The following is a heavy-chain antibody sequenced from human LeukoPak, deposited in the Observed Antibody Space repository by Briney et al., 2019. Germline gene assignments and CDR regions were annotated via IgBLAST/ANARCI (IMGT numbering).Heavy chain of an antibody. D-gene: IGHD3-3*01. V-gene: IGHV4-38-2*02. CDR2: IKHRGRS. CDR3: ARVEGDYDLDAFDI. J-gene: IGHJ3*02. Sequence: SETLSLTCSVSGSSISSDYYWGWVRQPPGKGLEWIGSIKHRGRSYYNPSLKSRVTISVDTSKNQFSLKLSSVTAADTAVYYCARVEGDYDLDAFDIWGQGTMVTVSS. CDR1: GSSISSDYY.